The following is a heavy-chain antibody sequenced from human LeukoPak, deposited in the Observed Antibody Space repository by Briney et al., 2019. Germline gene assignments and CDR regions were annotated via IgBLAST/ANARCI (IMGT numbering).Heavy chain of an antibody. Sequence: PGGSLRLSCAASGFTFNNYAMSWVRQAPGKGLEWVSVISGSGTATYYADSVKGRFTISRDNSKNTLYLQMNSLRAEDTAVYHCAKDPTVAGTAEYFQHWGQGTLVTVSS. D-gene: IGHD6-19*01. V-gene: IGHV3-23*01. CDR3: AKDPTVAGTAEYFQH. CDR1: GFTFNNYA. CDR2: ISGSGTAT. J-gene: IGHJ1*01.